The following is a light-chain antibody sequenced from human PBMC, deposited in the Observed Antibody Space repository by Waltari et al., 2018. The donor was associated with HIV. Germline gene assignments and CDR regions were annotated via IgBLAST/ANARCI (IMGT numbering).Light chain of an antibody. Sequence: QSALTQPPSASGSPGQSVTISCTGTSSDVGGYNYVSWYQQHPGKAPKLMIYEVNKRPSWFPDRFSGSKSGNTASLTVSGRQAEDEADYYCSSEAGNNNWVFGGGTKLTVL. CDR1: SSDVGGYNY. J-gene: IGLJ3*02. CDR2: EVN. CDR3: SSEAGNNNWV. V-gene: IGLV2-8*01.